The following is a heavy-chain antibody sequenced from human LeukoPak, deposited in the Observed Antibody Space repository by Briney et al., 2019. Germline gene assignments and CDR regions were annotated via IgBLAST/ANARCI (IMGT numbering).Heavy chain of an antibody. CDR2: IYTSGST. CDR3: ARVYSSSWYHWFDT. J-gene: IGHJ5*02. Sequence: SETLSLTCTVSGGSISSGSYYWSWIRQPAGKGLEWIGRIYTSGSTNYNPSLKSRVTISVDTSKNQFSLKLNSMIAADTAIYYCARVYSSSWYHWFDTWGQGTLVTVSS. V-gene: IGHV4-61*02. CDR1: GGSISSGSYY. D-gene: IGHD6-13*01.